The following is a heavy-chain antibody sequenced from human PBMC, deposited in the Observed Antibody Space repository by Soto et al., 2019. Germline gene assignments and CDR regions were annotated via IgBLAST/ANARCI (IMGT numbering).Heavy chain of an antibody. J-gene: IGHJ4*02. D-gene: IGHD6-6*01. CDR2: IWYDGSNK. CDR1: GFTFSSYG. V-gene: IGHV3-33*01. CDR3: ARARIAARPYDY. Sequence: QVQLVESGGGVVQPGRSLRLSCAASGFTFSSYGMHWVRQAPGKGLEWVAVIWYDGSNKYYADSVKGRFTISRDNSKNTLYLQMNSLRAEDTAVYYCARARIAARPYDYWGQGTLVTVSS.